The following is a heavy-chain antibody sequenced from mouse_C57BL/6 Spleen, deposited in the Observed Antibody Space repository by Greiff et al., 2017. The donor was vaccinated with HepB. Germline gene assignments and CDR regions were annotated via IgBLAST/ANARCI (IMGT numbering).Heavy chain of an antibody. J-gene: IGHJ3*01. Sequence: VQLQQSGAELVRPGASVKLSCTASGFNLKDYYMHWVKQRPEQGLEWIGRIDPVDGDTEYAPKFQGKATMTADTSSNTAYLQLSSLTPEDTAVYYCTTLDSSGAYWGQGTLVTVSA. CDR3: TTLDSSGAY. CDR1: GFNLKDYY. V-gene: IGHV14-1*01. D-gene: IGHD3-2*01. CDR2: IDPVDGDT.